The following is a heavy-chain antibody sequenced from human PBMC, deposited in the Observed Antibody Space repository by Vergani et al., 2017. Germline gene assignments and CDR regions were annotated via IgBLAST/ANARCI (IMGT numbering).Heavy chain of an antibody. D-gene: IGHD3-10*01. CDR1: GFTFGSYS. Sequence: VQLVESGGGVVQPGGSLRLSCAASGFTFGSYSVNWVRQAPGRGLEWVSSISSSGNYVYYTASVKGRFSISRDNAKSLLSLQMNSLRADDTAVYYCARDQGSGTNRHHYGMDVWGQGTTVTVSS. CDR2: ISSSGNYV. V-gene: IGHV3-21*06. CDR3: ARDQGSGTNRHHYGMDV. J-gene: IGHJ6*02.